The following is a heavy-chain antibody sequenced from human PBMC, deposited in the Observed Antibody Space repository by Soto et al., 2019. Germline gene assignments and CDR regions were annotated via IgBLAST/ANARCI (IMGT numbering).Heavy chain of an antibody. CDR3: VRHLDSSGYYYPFAY. V-gene: IGHV5-51*01. J-gene: IGHJ4*02. D-gene: IGHD3-22*01. CDR2: ISPGVSDT. CDR1: GYSFISYW. Sequence: PGESLKISCKGSGYSFISYWIGWVRQMPGKGLEWMGIISPGVSDTRYSPSFQGQVTISADKSISTAYLQWSSLKASDTAMYYCVRHLDSSGYYYPFAYWGQGTQVTVSS.